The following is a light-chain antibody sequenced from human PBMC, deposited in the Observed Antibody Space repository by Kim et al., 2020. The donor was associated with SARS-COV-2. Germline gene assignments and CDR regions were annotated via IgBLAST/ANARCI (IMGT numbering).Light chain of an antibody. J-gene: IGKJ1*01. CDR1: YRGSLSC. CDR3: QQYGDSPWT. CDR2: GAS. Sequence: SPVEVAPLSCSSSYRGSLSCLAWYHQKPSQPPGVLLHGASRGATGIPDRFSGSGSGPDFTLTISRLEPEGFAVYYCQQYGDSPWTFGQGTKVDIK. V-gene: IGKV3-20*01.